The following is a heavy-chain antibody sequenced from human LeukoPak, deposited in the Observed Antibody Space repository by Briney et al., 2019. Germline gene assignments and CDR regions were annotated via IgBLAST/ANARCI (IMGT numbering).Heavy chain of an antibody. CDR1: GGSFSGYY. D-gene: IGHD3-3*01. CDR3: ARGNVYDFWSGYYYDY. CDR2: INHSGST. Sequence: SETLSLTCAVYGGSFSGYYWSWIRQPPGKGLEWIGEINHSGSTNYNPSLKSRVTISVDTSKNQFSLKLSSVTAADTAVYYCARGNVYDFWSGYYYDYWGQGTLVTVPS. V-gene: IGHV4-34*01. J-gene: IGHJ4*02.